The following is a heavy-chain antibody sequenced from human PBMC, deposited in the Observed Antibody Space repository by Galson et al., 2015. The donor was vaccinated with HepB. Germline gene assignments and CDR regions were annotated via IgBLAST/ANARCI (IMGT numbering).Heavy chain of an antibody. CDR3: ARSGTDGRFHFDS. D-gene: IGHD1-26*01. J-gene: IGHJ4*02. CDR2: IDWDDDK. V-gene: IGHV2-70*11. CDR1: GFSLSTSGMC. Sequence: PALVKPTQTLTLTCTFSGFSLSTSGMCVSWIRQPPGKALEWLARIDWDDDKYYNNFVKTRLTISKDTSKNQVVLTMTNMDPVDTATYYCARSGTDGRFHFDSWGQGTLVTVSS.